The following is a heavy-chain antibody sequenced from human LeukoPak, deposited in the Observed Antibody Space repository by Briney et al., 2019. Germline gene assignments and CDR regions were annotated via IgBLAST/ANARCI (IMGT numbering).Heavy chain of an antibody. V-gene: IGHV4-34*01. CDR2: INHSGST. CDR1: GGSFSGYY. CDR3: ARDQAPGYGWPTVLAIDI. D-gene: IGHD6-19*01. J-gene: IGHJ3*02. Sequence: SETLSLTCAVYGGSFSGYYWSWIRQPPGKGLEWIGEINHSGSTNYNPSLKSRVTISVDTSKNQFSLKLSSVTAADTAVYYCARDQAPGYGWPTVLAIDIWGQGTMVTVSS.